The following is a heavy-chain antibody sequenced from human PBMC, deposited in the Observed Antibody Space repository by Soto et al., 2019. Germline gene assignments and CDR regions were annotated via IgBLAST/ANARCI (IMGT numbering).Heavy chain of an antibody. J-gene: IGHJ4*02. D-gene: IGHD4-17*01. CDR2: ISSSSSTI. CDR3: AKESIRGSGDYDY. V-gene: IGHV3-48*01. Sequence: HPGGSLRLSCAASGFTFSSYSMNWVRQAPGKGLEWVSYISSSSSTIYYADSVKGRFTISRDNSKNTLYLQMNSLRAEDTALYYCAKESIRGSGDYDYWGQGTLVNVSS. CDR1: GFTFSSYS.